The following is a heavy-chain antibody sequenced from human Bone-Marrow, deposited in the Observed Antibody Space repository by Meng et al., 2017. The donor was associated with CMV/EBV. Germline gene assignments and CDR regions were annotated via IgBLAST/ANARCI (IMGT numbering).Heavy chain of an antibody. CDR1: GYSISSGYY. CDR3: ATEYDFWSGPHPRIFDY. D-gene: IGHD3-3*01. CDR2: IYHSGST. V-gene: IGHV4-38-2*02. J-gene: IGHJ4*02. Sequence: GSLRLSCTVSGYSISSGYYWGWIRQPPGKGLEWIGSIYHSGSTYYNPSLKSRVTISVDTPKNQFSLKLSSVTAADTAVYYCATEYDFWSGPHPRIFDYWGQGTLVTVSS.